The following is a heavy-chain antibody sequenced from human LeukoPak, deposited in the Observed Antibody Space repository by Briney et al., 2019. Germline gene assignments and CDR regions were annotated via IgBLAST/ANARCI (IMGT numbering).Heavy chain of an antibody. CDR2: ISASGGNT. J-gene: IGHJ4*02. CDR3: AKPGYITSGWFGY. D-gene: IGHD6-19*01. CDR1: GFTFSNYI. V-gene: IGHV3-23*01. Sequence: PGGSLRLSCAASGFTFSNYIMSWVRQAPGKGLEWVSSISASGGNTYYADSVKGRFTISRDNPKNTLYLQMNSLRAEDTALYYCAKPGYITSGWFGYWGQGTLVTVSS.